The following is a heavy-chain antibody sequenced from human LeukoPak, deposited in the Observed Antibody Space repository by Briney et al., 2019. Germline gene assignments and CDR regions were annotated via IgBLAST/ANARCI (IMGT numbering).Heavy chain of an antibody. V-gene: IGHV3-30*18. CDR3: AKEGIAGFDY. Sequence: PGGSLRLSCAASGFIFSNYGIHWVRQAPGKGLEWVAVISYDGSNKYYADSVKGRFTISRDNSKNTLHLQMNSLRADDTAVYHCAKEGIAGFDYWGQGTLVTVSS. D-gene: IGHD6-13*01. CDR2: ISYDGSNK. J-gene: IGHJ4*02. CDR1: GFIFSNYG.